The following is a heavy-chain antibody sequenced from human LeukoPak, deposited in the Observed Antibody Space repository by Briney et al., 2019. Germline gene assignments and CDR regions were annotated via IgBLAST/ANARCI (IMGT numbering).Heavy chain of an antibody. Sequence: GASVKVYCKASGGTFSSYAISWVRQAPGQGLEWMGGIIPIFGTANYAQKFQGRVTITADESTSTAYMELSSLRSEDTAVYYCARDYWGIAAAGYFDYWGQGTLVTVSS. CDR2: IIPIFGTA. CDR3: ARDYWGIAAAGYFDY. V-gene: IGHV1-69*13. D-gene: IGHD6-13*01. J-gene: IGHJ4*02. CDR1: GGTFSSYA.